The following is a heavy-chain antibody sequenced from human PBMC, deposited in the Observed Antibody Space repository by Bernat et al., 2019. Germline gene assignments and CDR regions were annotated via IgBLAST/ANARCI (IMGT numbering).Heavy chain of an antibody. CDR2: ISYDGSNK. CDR1: EFTFSSYA. J-gene: IGHJ4*02. V-gene: IGHV3-30*01. D-gene: IGHD3-9*01. Sequence: QVQLVESGGGVVQPGRSLRLSCAASEFTFSSYAMHWVRQAPGKGLEWVAVISYDGSNKYYADSVKGRFTISRDNSKNTLYLQMNSLRAEDTAVYYCARDRLRYFDWGGVDYWGQGTLVTVSS. CDR3: ARDRLRYFDWGGVDY.